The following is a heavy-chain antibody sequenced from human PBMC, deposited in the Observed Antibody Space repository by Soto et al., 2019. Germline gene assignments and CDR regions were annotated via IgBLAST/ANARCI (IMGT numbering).Heavy chain of an antibody. J-gene: IGHJ6*02. V-gene: IGHV1-18*04. CDR2: ISAYNGNT. CDR3: ARVQCSSTSCPLYYYGMDV. Sequence: ASVKVSCKASGYTFTSYGISWVRQAPGQGLEWMGWISAYNGNTNYAQKLQGRVTMTTDTSTSTAYMELRSLRSDDTAVYYCARVQCSSTSCPLYYYGMDVWGQGTTVTVSS. CDR1: GYTFTSYG. D-gene: IGHD2-2*01.